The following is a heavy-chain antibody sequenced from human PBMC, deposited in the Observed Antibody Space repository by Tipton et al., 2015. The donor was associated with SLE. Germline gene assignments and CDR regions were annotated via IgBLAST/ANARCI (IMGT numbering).Heavy chain of an antibody. Sequence: TLSLTCAVYGGSFSGYYWSWIRQSPGKGLEWIGEINHSGSTNYNPSLKSRVTISVDTSKNQFSLKLSSVTAADTAVYYCAGGVGSTYFDYWGQGTLVTVSS. J-gene: IGHJ4*02. D-gene: IGHD1-26*01. CDR1: GGSFSGYY. V-gene: IGHV4-34*01. CDR2: INHSGST. CDR3: AGGVGSTYFDY.